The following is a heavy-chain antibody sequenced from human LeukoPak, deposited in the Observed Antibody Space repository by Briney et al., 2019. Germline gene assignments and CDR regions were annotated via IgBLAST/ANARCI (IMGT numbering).Heavy chain of an antibody. CDR3: AKGPLYSSSWGLEYFQH. D-gene: IGHD6-13*01. J-gene: IGHJ1*01. CDR2: IRYDGSNK. Sequence: GGSLRLSCAASGFTFSSYGMHWVRQAPGKGLEWVAFIRYDGSNKYYADSVKGLFTISRDNSKNTLYLQMNSLRAEDTAVYYCAKGPLYSSSWGLEYFQHWGQGTLVTVSS. V-gene: IGHV3-30*02. CDR1: GFTFSSYG.